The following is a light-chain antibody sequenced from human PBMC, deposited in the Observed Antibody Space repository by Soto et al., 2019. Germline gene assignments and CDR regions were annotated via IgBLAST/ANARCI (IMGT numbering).Light chain of an antibody. Sequence: EIVLTQSPGTLSLSPGERATLSCRASQSVSSSYLAWYQQKPGQAPRLLIYGASSRATGIPDRFSGSGSGTDFTLTISRLEPEDFAVYYCHHYGDSLSITFGQGTRLEIK. CDR2: GAS. V-gene: IGKV3-20*01. CDR3: HHYGDSLSIT. CDR1: QSVSSSY. J-gene: IGKJ5*01.